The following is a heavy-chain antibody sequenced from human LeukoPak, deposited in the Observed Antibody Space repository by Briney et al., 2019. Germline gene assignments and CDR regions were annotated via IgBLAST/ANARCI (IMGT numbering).Heavy chain of an antibody. CDR2: IYGDGST. CDR1: GFTVNSNY. Sequence: PGGSLRLSCAASGFTVNSNYMTWVRQPPGMGPEWVSLIYGDGSTNYADSVKGRFTISRDNAKNSLYLQMNSLRAEDTALYYCARQEGDWFDPWGQGTLVTVSS. J-gene: IGHJ5*02. CDR3: ARQEGDWFDP. V-gene: IGHV3-66*04.